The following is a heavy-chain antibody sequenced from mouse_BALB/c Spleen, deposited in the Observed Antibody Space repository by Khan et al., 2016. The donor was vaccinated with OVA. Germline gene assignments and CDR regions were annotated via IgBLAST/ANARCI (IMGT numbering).Heavy chain of an antibody. J-gene: IGHJ3*01. CDR2: INPSNGGT. D-gene: IGHD2-10*02. V-gene: IGHV1S81*02. Sequence: QVQLQQPGAELVKPGASVKLSCKASGYTFSSYYMYWVKQRPGQGLEWIGGINPSNGGTNFNEKFKTKATLTVDKSSSTAYMQLSSLTSEDSAVYYCTRSGYGNPFAYGGQGTLVTVSA. CDR3: TRSGYGNPFAY. CDR1: GYTFSSYY.